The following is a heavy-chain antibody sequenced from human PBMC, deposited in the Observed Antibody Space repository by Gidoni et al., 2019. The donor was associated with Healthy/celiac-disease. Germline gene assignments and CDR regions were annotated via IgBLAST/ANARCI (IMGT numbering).Heavy chain of an antibody. CDR2: ISSSSSYI. V-gene: IGHV3-21*01. CDR1: ALTVSSYS. CDR3: ASWIITMVRGVIY. D-gene: IGHD3-10*01. Sequence: EVQLVESGGGLVKPGGSLRLSLAASALTVSSYSMNWVRQAPGKGLEWVSSISSSSSYIYYADSVKGRFTISRDNAKNSLYLQMNSLRAEDTAVYYCASWIITMVRGVIYWGQGTLVTVSS. J-gene: IGHJ4*02.